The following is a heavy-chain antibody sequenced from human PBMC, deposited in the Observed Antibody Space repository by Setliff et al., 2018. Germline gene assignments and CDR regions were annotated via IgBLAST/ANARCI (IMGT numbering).Heavy chain of an antibody. Sequence: GGSLRLSCGASGFTYNNCWVSWVRQAPGKGLEWLASINPDGSEKYYVDSVKGRFTISRDNARNSLSLQMNNLRTEDTAVYYCFGAGTCSYWGQGTLVTVSS. J-gene: IGHJ4*02. CDR1: GFTYNNCW. D-gene: IGHD3-10*01. CDR3: FGAGTCSY. V-gene: IGHV3-7*01. CDR2: INPDGSEK.